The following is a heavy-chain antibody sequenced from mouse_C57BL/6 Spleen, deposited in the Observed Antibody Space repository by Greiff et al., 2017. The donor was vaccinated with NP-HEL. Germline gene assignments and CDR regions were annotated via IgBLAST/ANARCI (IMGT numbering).Heavy chain of an antibody. CDR1: GYAFTNYL. CDR3: ARSYSNSGRYYFDY. J-gene: IGHJ2*01. D-gene: IGHD2-5*01. Sequence: VKLMESGAELVRPGTSVKVSRKASGYAFTNYLIEWVKQRPGQGLEWIGVINPGSGGTNYNEKFKGKATLTADKSSSTAYMQLSSLTSEDSAVYFCARSYSNSGRYYFDYWGQGTTLTVSS. CDR2: INPGSGGT. V-gene: IGHV1-54*01.